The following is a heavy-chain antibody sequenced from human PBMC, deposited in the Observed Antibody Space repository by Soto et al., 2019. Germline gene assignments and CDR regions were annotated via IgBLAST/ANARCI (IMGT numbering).Heavy chain of an antibody. D-gene: IGHD1-1*01. Sequence: QVQLVESGGGLVKPGGSLRLSCAASGFTFSDYYMSWIRQAPGKGLEWVSYISSSSSYTNYADSVKGRFTISRDNAKNSLYLQMNSLRAEDTAVYYCARDLNWNDGHAFDIWGQGTMVTVSS. V-gene: IGHV3-11*06. CDR2: ISSSSSYT. J-gene: IGHJ3*02. CDR1: GFTFSDYY. CDR3: ARDLNWNDGHAFDI.